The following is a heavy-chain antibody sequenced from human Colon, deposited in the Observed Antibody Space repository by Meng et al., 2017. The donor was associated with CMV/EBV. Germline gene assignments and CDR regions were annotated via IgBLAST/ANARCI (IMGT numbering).Heavy chain of an antibody. J-gene: IGHJ4*02. Sequence: SVKVSCKASGGTFSSYAVNWVRQAPGQGLEWMGGIIPMFGKPNYAQKFQGRVTITAEKSTSTAYMELSSLRSEDTAVYYCATTYEDFLTGYLDFWGRGTLVTVPQ. CDR3: ATTYEDFLTGYLDF. D-gene: IGHD3-9*01. CDR2: IIPMFGKP. CDR1: GGTFSSYA. V-gene: IGHV1-69*06.